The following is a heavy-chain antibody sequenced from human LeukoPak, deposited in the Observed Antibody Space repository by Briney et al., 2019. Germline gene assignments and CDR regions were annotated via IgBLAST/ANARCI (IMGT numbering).Heavy chain of an antibody. J-gene: IGHJ4*02. D-gene: IGHD5-12*01. CDR2: INHSGST. CDR1: GGSFSGYY. Sequence: SETLSLTCAVYGGSFSGYYWSWIRQPPGKGLEWIGEINHSGSTNYNPSLKSRVTISVDTSKNQFSLKLSSVTAADTAVYYCARGGDLIVATRTYYFDYWGQGTLVTVSS. V-gene: IGHV4-34*01. CDR3: ARGGDLIVATRTYYFDY.